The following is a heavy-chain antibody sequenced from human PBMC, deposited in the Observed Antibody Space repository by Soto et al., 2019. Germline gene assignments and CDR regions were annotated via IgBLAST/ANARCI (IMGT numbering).Heavy chain of an antibody. J-gene: IGHJ4*02. CDR3: AKGLSGWYSFDY. CDR2: ISGSGGST. V-gene: IGHV3-23*01. Sequence: EVLLLESGGGLVQPGGSLRLSCAASGFTFSSYAMSWVRQAPGKGLEWVSAISGSGGSTYYAHSVKGRSTITRDNTKNTLYLPMNSLRAEDTAVYYCAKGLSGWYSFDYWGQGTLVTVSS. CDR1: GFTFSSYA. D-gene: IGHD6-19*01.